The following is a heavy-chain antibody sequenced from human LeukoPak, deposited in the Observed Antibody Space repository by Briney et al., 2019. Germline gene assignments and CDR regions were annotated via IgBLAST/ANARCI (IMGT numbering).Heavy chain of an antibody. D-gene: IGHD3-10*02. V-gene: IGHV4-30-2*01. CDR2: IYHGGTP. CDR1: VGSISGGGYS. J-gene: IGHJ4*02. Sequence: PSETLSLTCAVSVGSISGGGYSWSWIRQPPGEGLGWLGYIYHGGTPSYNPSLKSRVTISVDRSRNQFSLKLSSVTAADTAVYYCGCSGSLRAYFDYWGQGTLVTVSS. CDR3: GCSGSLRAYFDY.